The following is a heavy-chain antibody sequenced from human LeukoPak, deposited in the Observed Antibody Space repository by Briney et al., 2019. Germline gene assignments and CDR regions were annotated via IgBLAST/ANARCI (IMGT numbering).Heavy chain of an antibody. CDR2: IYPGDSDT. D-gene: IGHD1-26*01. Sequence: GESRKISGKGCGYSCTSCWIGWGREMAGEGVGVMGIIYPGDSDTRYSPSFQAQVTISADKSISTAYLQWSSLKASDTAMYYYARQSGGEWELLLGFGYWGQGTLVTVSS. V-gene: IGHV5-51*01. CDR1: GYSCTSCW. J-gene: IGHJ4*02. CDR3: ARQSGGEWELLLGFGY.